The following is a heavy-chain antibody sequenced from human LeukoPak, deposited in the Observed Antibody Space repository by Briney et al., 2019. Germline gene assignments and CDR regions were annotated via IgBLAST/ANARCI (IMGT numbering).Heavy chain of an antibody. Sequence: SETLSLTCTVSGGSISSYYWSWIRQPPGKGLEWIGYIYYSGSPNYNPSLKSRVTISVDTSKNQFSLKLSSVTAADTAVYYCASLKVPLDYYYYYGMDVWGQGTTVTVSS. V-gene: IGHV4-59*08. J-gene: IGHJ6*02. CDR1: GGSISSYY. CDR2: IYYSGSP. CDR3: ASLKVPLDYYYYYGMDV. D-gene: IGHD3-10*01.